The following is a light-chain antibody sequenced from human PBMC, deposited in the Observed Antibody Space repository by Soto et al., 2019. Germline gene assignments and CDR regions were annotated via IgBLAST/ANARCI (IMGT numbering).Light chain of an antibody. CDR2: DAS. Sequence: DIQMTQSPSTLSASVGDKVTITCRASQTISFWLAWYQQKPGKAPKLLIYDASSLESGGPSRFRGSGSGTEFTRTSSSLQPDDFATYYCQQYHSSPYTFGQGTKLE. CDR1: QTISFW. J-gene: IGKJ2*01. CDR3: QQYHSSPYT. V-gene: IGKV1-5*01.